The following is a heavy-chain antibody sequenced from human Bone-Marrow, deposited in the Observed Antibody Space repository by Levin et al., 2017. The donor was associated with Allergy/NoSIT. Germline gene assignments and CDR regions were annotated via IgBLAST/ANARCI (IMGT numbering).Heavy chain of an antibody. CDR1: GFTFSRYA. CDR2: ISGSAIST. V-gene: IGHV3-23*01. J-gene: IGHJ4*02. Sequence: QSGGSLRLSCAASGFTFSRYAMSWVRQGPGKGLEWISTISGSAISTYYADPVKGRFTVSRDNSKDTLSLQMNSLRVEDTGVYYCAKDLEGLEVLVEWGQGTLVTVSS. D-gene: IGHD3-16*01. CDR3: AKDLEGLEVLVE.